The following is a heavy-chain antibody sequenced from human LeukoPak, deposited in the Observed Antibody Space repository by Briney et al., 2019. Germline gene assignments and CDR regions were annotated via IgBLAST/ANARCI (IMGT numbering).Heavy chain of an antibody. J-gene: IGHJ5*02. CDR1: GFTFSSYA. Sequence: PGGSLRLSCAASGFTFSSYAMHWVRQAPGKGLEWVAVISYDGSNKYYADSVKGRFTISRDNSKNTLYLQMNSLRAEDTAVYYCASGYSYGFVEWFDPWGQGTLVTVSS. CDR3: ASGYSYGFVEWFDP. D-gene: IGHD5-18*01. V-gene: IGHV3-30*04. CDR2: ISYDGSNK.